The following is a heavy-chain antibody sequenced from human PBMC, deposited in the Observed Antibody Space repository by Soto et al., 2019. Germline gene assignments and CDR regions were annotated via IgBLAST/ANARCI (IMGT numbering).Heavy chain of an antibody. J-gene: IGHJ6*02. V-gene: IGHV4-31*03. D-gene: IGHD5-12*01. CDR1: GGSISSGSYY. Sequence: SETLSLTCTVSGGSISSGSYYRRWIRQHPGKGLEWIGYIYYSGSTYYNPSLKSRVTISVDTSKNQFSLKLSSVTAADAAVYYCAASCVACGGFNYYGMDVWGQGTTVS. CDR2: IYYSGST. CDR3: AASCVACGGFNYYGMDV.